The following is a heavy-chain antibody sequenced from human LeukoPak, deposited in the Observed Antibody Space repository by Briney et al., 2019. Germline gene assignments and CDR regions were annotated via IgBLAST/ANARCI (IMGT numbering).Heavy chain of an antibody. CDR2: INHSGST. V-gene: IGHV4-34*01. J-gene: IGHJ4*02. CDR1: GGSFSGYY. CDR3: ARGEGGYYYDSSGYRRKAPLFDY. Sequence: SETLSLTCAVYGGSFSGYYWSWIRQPPGTGLEWIGEINHSGSTNYNPSLKSRVTISVDTSKNQFSLKLSSVTAADTAVYYCARGEGGYYYDSSGYRRKAPLFDYWGQGTLVTVSS. D-gene: IGHD3-22*01.